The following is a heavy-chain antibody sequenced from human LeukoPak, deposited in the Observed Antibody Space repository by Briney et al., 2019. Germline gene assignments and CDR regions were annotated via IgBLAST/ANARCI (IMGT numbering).Heavy chain of an antibody. Sequence: GGSLRLSCAASGFTFSSYSMNWVRQAPGKGLEWVSSISSSSSYIYYADSVKGRFTISRDNAKNSLYLQMNSLRAEDTAVYYCARGITMVRGVIDYYDAFDIWGQGTMVTVSS. CDR2: ISSSSSYI. V-gene: IGHV3-21*01. CDR3: ARGITMVRGVIDYYDAFDI. J-gene: IGHJ3*02. D-gene: IGHD3-10*01. CDR1: GFTFSSYS.